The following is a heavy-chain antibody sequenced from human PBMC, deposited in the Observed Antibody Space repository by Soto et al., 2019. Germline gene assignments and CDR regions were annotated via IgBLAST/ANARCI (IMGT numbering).Heavy chain of an antibody. D-gene: IGHD6-13*01. V-gene: IGHV3-23*01. CDR1: TFTFTDYA. CDR3: ATISDRGIAAALDS. CDR2: ISGSGGTT. Sequence: EVQLLESGGGLVRPGGSLRLSCVASTFTFTDYAMSWVRQAPGEGLEWVSGISGSGGTTYYAESVKGGFSISRDNSKNTLYLHLNNLRVEDTAIYYCATISDRGIAAALDSWGQGTLVTVSS. J-gene: IGHJ4*02.